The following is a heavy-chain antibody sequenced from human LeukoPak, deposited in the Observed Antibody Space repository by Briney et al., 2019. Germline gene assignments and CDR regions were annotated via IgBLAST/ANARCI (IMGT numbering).Heavy chain of an antibody. CDR2: IRYEGSNE. Sequence: GGSLRLSCAASEFRLSGFWMSWVRQAPGEGLEWVAFIRYEGSNEYYIDSVKGRFTLSRDNSKNTLYLQMNSLRAEDTAVYYCAKDSAVSGSYPDASDIWGQGTMVTVSS. CDR3: AKDSAVSGSYPDASDI. J-gene: IGHJ3*02. D-gene: IGHD1-26*01. V-gene: IGHV3-30*02. CDR1: EFRLSGFW.